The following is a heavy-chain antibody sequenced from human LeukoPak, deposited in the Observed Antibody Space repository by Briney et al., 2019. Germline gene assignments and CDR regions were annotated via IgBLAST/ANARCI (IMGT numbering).Heavy chain of an antibody. CDR2: INPSGGST. V-gene: IGHV1-46*01. CDR3: ALSIPATGYYFDY. Sequence: ASVKVSCKASGYTFTTYYIHWVRQAPGQGLGWMGIINPSGGSTTCAQKFQGRITMTRDTSTSTVYMELSSLRSEDTAVYYCALSIPATGYYFDYWGQGTLVTVSP. J-gene: IGHJ4*02. CDR1: GYTFTTYY. D-gene: IGHD6-13*01.